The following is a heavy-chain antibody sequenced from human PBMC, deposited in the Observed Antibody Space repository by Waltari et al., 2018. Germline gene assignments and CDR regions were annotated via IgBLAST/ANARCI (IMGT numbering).Heavy chain of an antibody. CDR3: VKDGDYFVPGYDAFDV. J-gene: IGHJ3*01. D-gene: IGHD4-17*01. Sequence: VQLEEFGGGVVQPGGSLTLSCAASGFAFSNFGMHWVRQAPGKGLGWVTFVLYDGNNKFYADSVNGRFFISIDNSKDTLYLQINNLRPDDTALYYCVKDGDYFVPGYDAFDVWGQGTMVTVSS. CDR1: GFAFSNFG. V-gene: IGHV3-30*02. CDR2: VLYDGNNK.